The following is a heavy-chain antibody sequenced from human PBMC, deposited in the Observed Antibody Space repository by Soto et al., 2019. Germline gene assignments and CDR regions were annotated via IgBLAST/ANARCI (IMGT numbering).Heavy chain of an antibody. V-gene: IGHV3-7*03. CDR2: IKQDGSER. CDR3: VRGGGNYYDNRFDY. CDR1: GFSLIPYW. D-gene: IGHD3-22*01. J-gene: IGHJ4*02. Sequence: PGGSLRLSCAASGFSLIPYWMSWFRQAPGKGLEWVSNIKQDGSERNYVNSVKGRFTISRDNAKNSVYLEMNSLRAEDTAVYYCVRGGGNYYDNRFDYWGQGNRVTVHS.